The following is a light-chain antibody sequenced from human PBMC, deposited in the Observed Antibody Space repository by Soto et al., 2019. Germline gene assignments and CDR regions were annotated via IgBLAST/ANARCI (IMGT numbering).Light chain of an antibody. CDR3: QQYGSSPPT. J-gene: IGKJ1*01. CDR2: DAS. Sequence: EIVLTQSPGTLSLSPGERATLSCRASQSVSSSYVAWYQQKPGQAPRLLIYDASSRATGIPDRFSGSGSGTDFTLTISRLEPEDFAVYYCQQYGSSPPTFGQGTKVEIK. V-gene: IGKV3-20*01. CDR1: QSVSSSY.